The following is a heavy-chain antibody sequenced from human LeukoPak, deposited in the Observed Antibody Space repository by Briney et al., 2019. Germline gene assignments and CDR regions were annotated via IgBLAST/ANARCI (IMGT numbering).Heavy chain of an antibody. D-gene: IGHD2-2*01. CDR3: AGGGYCSSTSCYVVSSWFDP. J-gene: IGHJ5*02. V-gene: IGHV4-39*01. Sequence: SETLSLTCTVSGGSISSSSYYWGWIRQPPGKGPEWIGSIYYSGSTYYNPSLKSRVTISVDTSKNQFSLKLSSVTAADTAVYYCAGGGYCSSTSCYVVSSWFDPWGQGTLVTVSS. CDR2: IYYSGST. CDR1: GGSISSSSYY.